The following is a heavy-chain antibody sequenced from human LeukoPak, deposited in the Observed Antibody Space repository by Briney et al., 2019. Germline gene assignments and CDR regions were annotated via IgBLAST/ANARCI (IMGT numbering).Heavy chain of an antibody. V-gene: IGHV3-9*01. J-gene: IGHJ4*02. D-gene: IGHD6-13*01. CDR1: GFTFDDYA. CDR2: ISWNSGGI. Sequence: PGGSLRLSCAASGFTFDDYAMHWVRQAPGKGLEWVSGISWNSGGIGYADSVKGRFTISRDNAKNSLYLQMNSLRAEDTALYYCAKDRSSSWYYFDYWGQGTLVTVSS. CDR3: AKDRSSSWYYFDY.